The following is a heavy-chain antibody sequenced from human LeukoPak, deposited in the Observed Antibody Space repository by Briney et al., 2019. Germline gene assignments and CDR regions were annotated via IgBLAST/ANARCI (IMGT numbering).Heavy chain of an antibody. D-gene: IGHD3-9*01. V-gene: IGHV3-21*01. CDR3: VRDYYDILTGYYADY. J-gene: IGHJ4*02. CDR1: GFTFSNYR. CDR2: ISSSGSFI. Sequence: GGSLRLSCAASGFTFSNYRMNWVRQAPGKGLEWVSSISSSGSFIYYADSVRGRFTISRDNAKNSLYLQMNSLRAEDTAVYYCVRDYYDILTGYYADYWGQGTLVTVSS.